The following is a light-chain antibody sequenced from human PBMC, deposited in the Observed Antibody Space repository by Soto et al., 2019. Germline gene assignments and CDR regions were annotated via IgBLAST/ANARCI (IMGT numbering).Light chain of an antibody. CDR1: QSVSNTY. Sequence: EIVLTQSPGTLSLSPGERATLSCRASQSVSNTYLAWYQQKPGQATRLLIYDASIRATGIPDRFSGSGSGTDFTLTISRLEPEDFAVYYCQQYGRSPGLFTFGPGTKVDIK. CDR2: DAS. V-gene: IGKV3-20*01. J-gene: IGKJ3*01. CDR3: QQYGRSPGLFT.